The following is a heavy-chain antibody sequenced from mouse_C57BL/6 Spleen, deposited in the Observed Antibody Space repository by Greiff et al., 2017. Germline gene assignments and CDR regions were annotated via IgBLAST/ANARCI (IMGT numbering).Heavy chain of an antibody. CDR3: ALTVVAYLYFDV. J-gene: IGHJ1*03. Sequence: EVQLQESGPELVKPGASVKIPCKASGYTFTDYNMDWVKQSHGKSLEWIGDINPNNGGTIYNQKFKGKATLTVDKSSSTAYMEPLSLTSEDTAVYYCALTVVAYLYFDVWGTGTTVTVSS. D-gene: IGHD1-1*01. V-gene: IGHV1-18*01. CDR2: INPNNGGT. CDR1: GYTFTDYN.